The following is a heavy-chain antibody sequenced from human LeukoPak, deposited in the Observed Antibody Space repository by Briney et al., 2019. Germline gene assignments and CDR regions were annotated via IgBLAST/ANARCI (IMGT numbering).Heavy chain of an antibody. V-gene: IGHV4-61*08. CDR1: GASVGSAGYY. Sequence: SETLSLTCTVSGASVGSAGYYWSWIRQPPGGGLEWIGYIYYISNTNYNPSLKSRVTMSVDPSKNQFSLKLSSVTAADTAVYYCARLGAYSSSWSFNYWGQGTLVTVSS. CDR2: IYYISNT. D-gene: IGHD6-13*01. J-gene: IGHJ4*02. CDR3: ARLGAYSSSWSFNY.